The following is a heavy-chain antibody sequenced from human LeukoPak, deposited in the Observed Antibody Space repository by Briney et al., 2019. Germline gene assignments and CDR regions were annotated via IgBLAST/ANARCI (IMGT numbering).Heavy chain of an antibody. CDR2: INPNSGGT. J-gene: IGHJ4*02. CDR3: ARGWETDYGDPYYFDY. CDR1: GYTFTTYA. Sequence: ASVKVSCKASGYTFTTYAMNWVRQAPGQGLEWMGWINPNSGGTNYAQKFQGRVTMTRDTSISTAYMELSRLRSDDTAVYYCARGWETDYGDPYYFDYWGQGTLVTVSS. D-gene: IGHD4-17*01. V-gene: IGHV1-2*02.